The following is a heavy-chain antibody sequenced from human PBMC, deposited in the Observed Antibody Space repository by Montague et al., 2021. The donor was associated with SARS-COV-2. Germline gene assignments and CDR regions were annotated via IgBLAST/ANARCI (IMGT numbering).Heavy chain of an antibody. D-gene: IGHD3-22*01. Sequence: SETLSLTCSGPGGSIRGEYWSRIRQNPGKRRGWIGYIYYSGGTNYNPSLKSRVTISVDTSKNQFSLELSSVTAADTAMYYCARVGTRLNDYDGSGYFDYWGQGALVIVSS. CDR1: GGSIRGEY. CDR3: ARVGTRLNDYDGSGYFDY. V-gene: IGHV4-59*01. CDR2: IYYSGGT. J-gene: IGHJ4*02.